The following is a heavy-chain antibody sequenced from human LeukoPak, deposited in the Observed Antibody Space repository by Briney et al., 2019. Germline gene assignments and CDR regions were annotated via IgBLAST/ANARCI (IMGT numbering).Heavy chain of an antibody. J-gene: IGHJ4*02. D-gene: IGHD1-1*01. CDR2: ISYDGSKK. Sequence: GGSLRLSCVVSGFTFNIYGIHWVRQTPGKGLEWVALISYDGSKKWYAGAVKGRFTISRDNSQNTLYLHMDSLRTADTAVYYCAKDRSGMEYNFDFWGQGTLVTVSS. CDR1: GFTFNIYG. V-gene: IGHV3-30*18. CDR3: AKDRSGMEYNFDF.